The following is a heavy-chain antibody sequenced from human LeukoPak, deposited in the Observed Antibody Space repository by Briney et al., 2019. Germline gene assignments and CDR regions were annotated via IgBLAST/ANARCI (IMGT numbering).Heavy chain of an antibody. D-gene: IGHD6-13*01. CDR2: ISGSGGST. V-gene: IGHV3-23*01. CDR3: AKDYSSRESFGAFDI. Sequence: GGTLRLSCAASGFTFSGYGMSWVRQAPGKGLEWVSGISGSGGSTYYADSVKGRFTISRDNSKNTLYLQMNNLRAEDTAVYYCAKDYSSRESFGAFDIWGQGTMVTVSS. J-gene: IGHJ3*02. CDR1: GFTFSGYG.